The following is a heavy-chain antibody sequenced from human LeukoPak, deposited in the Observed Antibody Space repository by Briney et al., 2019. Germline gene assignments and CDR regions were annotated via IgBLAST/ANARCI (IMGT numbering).Heavy chain of an antibody. CDR2: VNRDGSET. V-gene: IGHV3-7*03. CDR3: ARNNGMDV. Sequence: GGSLRLSCAASGFSLSNHWMTWVRQVPGRGPEWVANVNRDGSETYYLDSVKGRFTISKDNAKNSLYLQMNSLRAEDTALYHCARNNGMDVWGQGTTVIVSS. J-gene: IGHJ6*02. CDR1: GFSLSNHW.